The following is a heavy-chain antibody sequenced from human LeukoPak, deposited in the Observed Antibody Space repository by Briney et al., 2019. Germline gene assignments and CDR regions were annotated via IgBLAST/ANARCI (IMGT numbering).Heavy chain of an antibody. CDR2: IYHSGST. CDR3: ARDFDWLPSYFDY. Sequence: SETLSLTCTVSGYSISSGYYWGWIRQPPGKGLEWIGSIYHSGSTYYNPSLKSRVTISVDTSKNQFSLKLSSVTAADTAVYYCARDFDWLPSYFDYWGQGTLVTVSS. J-gene: IGHJ4*02. CDR1: GYSISSGYY. D-gene: IGHD3-9*01. V-gene: IGHV4-38-2*02.